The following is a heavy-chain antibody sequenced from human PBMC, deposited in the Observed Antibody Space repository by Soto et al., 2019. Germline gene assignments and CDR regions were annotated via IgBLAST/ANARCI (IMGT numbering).Heavy chain of an antibody. J-gene: IGHJ5*02. D-gene: IGHD6-13*01. Sequence: SETLSLTCTVSGGSIGSGGYYWSWIRQHPGKGLEWIGYIYYSGSTYYNPSLKSRVTISVDTSKNQFSLKLSSVTAADTAVYYCAREGAAAGLNWFDPWGQGTLVTV. V-gene: IGHV4-31*03. CDR1: GGSIGSGGYY. CDR2: IYYSGST. CDR3: AREGAAAGLNWFDP.